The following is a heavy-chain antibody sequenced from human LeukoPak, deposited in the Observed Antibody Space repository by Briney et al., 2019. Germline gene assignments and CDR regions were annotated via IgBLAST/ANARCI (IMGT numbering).Heavy chain of an antibody. Sequence: PGGSLRLSCAASGFTFSSYAMHWVRRAPGKGLEWVAVISYDGSNKYYADSVKGRFTISRDNSKNTLYLQMNSLRAEDTAVYYCARGEGPNWFDSWGQGTLVTVSS. CDR1: GFTFSSYA. J-gene: IGHJ5*01. D-gene: IGHD1-26*01. CDR3: ARGEGPNWFDS. CDR2: ISYDGSNK. V-gene: IGHV3-30-3*01.